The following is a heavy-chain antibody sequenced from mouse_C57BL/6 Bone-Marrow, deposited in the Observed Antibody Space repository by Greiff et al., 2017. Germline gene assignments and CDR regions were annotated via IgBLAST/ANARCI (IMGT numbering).Heavy chain of an antibody. CDR2: IRNKANGYTT. CDR1: GFTFTDYY. Sequence: EVQGVESGGGLVQPGGSLSLSCAASGFTFTDYYMSWVRQPPGKALEWLGFIRNKANGYTTEYSASVKGRFTISRDNSQSILYLQMNALRAEDSATYYCARASTVVARDYYAMDYWGQGTSVTVSS. D-gene: IGHD1-1*01. V-gene: IGHV7-3*01. J-gene: IGHJ4*01. CDR3: ARASTVVARDYYAMDY.